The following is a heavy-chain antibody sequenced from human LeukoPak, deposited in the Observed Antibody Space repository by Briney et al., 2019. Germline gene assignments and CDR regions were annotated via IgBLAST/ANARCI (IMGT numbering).Heavy chain of an antibody. Sequence: ASVKVSCKACGYTFTGYYMHWVRQAPGQGLELMGWINPNSGGTNYAQKFQGRVTMTRDTSISTAYMELSRLRSDDTAVYYCARLYYYDSSGSYYFDQWGQGTLVTVSS. CDR3: ARLYYYDSSGSYYFDQ. CDR1: GYTFTGYY. V-gene: IGHV1-2*02. J-gene: IGHJ4*02. D-gene: IGHD3-22*01. CDR2: INPNSGGT.